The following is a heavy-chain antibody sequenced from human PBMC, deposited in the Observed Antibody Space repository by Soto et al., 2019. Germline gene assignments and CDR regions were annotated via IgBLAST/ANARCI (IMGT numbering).Heavy chain of an antibody. V-gene: IGHV1-46*03. Sequence: GASVKVSCKASGYTFTSYYMHWVRQAPGQGLEWMGIINPSGGSTSYAQKFQGRVTMTRDTSTSTVYMELSSLRSEDTAVYYCARDGRRFLEWLPNDYYYYYYMDVWGKGTTVTVSS. CDR2: INPSGGST. CDR1: GYTFTSYY. D-gene: IGHD3-3*01. J-gene: IGHJ6*03. CDR3: ARDGRRFLEWLPNDYYYYYYMDV.